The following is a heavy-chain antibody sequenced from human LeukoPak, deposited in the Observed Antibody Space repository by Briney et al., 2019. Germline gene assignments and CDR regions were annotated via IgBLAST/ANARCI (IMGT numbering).Heavy chain of an antibody. Sequence: ASMKVSCKASGYTFTSYGISWVRQAPGQGLEWMGWISAYNGNTNYAQKLQGRVTMTTDTSTSTAYMELRSLRSDDTAVYYCAGRYDSSGYPLHWGQGTLVTVSS. J-gene: IGHJ4*02. V-gene: IGHV1-18*01. CDR2: ISAYNGNT. D-gene: IGHD3-22*01. CDR1: GYTFTSYG. CDR3: AGRYDSSGYPLH.